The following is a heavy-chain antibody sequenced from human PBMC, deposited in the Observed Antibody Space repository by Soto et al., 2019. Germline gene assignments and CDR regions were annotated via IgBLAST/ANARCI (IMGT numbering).Heavy chain of an antibody. J-gene: IGHJ4*02. Sequence: PSETLSLTCAVYGGSFSGYYLSWIRQPPGKGLEWIGEINHSGSTNYNPSLKSRVTISVDTSKNQFSLKLSSVTAADTAVYYCARANAGYSSTNAGFDYWGQGTLVTVSS. CDR2: INHSGST. V-gene: IGHV4-34*01. CDR3: ARANAGYSSTNAGFDY. CDR1: GGSFSGYY. D-gene: IGHD6-19*01.